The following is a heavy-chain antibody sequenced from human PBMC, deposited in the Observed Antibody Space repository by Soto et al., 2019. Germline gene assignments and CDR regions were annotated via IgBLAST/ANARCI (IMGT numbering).Heavy chain of an antibody. CDR2: IYHLGGT. V-gene: IGHV4-4*02. Sequence: SETLSLTCAVSGDSVRSSNWWTWVRQSPGKGLEWIGEIYHLGGTNYNPSLKSRVTISVDMAKNQVSLKLSSVTAADTAVYYCAKMKKPRGYYYGLNVWGQGTTVTVSS. CDR1: GDSVRSSNW. CDR3: AKMKKPRGYYYGLNV. J-gene: IGHJ6*02.